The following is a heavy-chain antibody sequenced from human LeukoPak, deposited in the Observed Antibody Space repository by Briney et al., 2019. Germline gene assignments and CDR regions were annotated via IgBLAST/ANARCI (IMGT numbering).Heavy chain of an antibody. CDR1: GYTLTELS. CDR2: FDPEDGET. V-gene: IGHV1-24*01. CDR3: ASGSGSGRHFDY. Sequence: ASVKVSCKVSGYTLTELSMHWVRQAPGKGLEWMGGFDPEDGETIYAQKFQGRVTMTEDTSTDTAYMELSSLRSEDTAVYYCASGSGSGRHFDYWGQGTLVTVSS. D-gene: IGHD3-10*01. J-gene: IGHJ4*02.